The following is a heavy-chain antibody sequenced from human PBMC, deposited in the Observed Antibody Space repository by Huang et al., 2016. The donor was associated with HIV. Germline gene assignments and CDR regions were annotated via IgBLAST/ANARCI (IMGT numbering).Heavy chain of an antibody. J-gene: IGHJ3*02. CDR3: ARVESGYYDAFDI. D-gene: IGHD3-3*01. V-gene: IGHV4-61*09. Sequence: QVQLQESGPGLVKPSETLSLTCSVSGGSISTGNYDWRWLRQPAGKGLAWVGHLSTAGNANYTPSLKSLVTISLYTSKTQFSLKLSCVTAADSAVYYCARVESGYYDAFDIWGPGTTVTVSS. CDR1: GGSISTGNYD. CDR2: LSTAGNA.